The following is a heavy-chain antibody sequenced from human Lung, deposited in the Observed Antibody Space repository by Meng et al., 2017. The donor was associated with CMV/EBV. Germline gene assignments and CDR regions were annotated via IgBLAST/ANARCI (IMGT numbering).Heavy chain of an antibody. D-gene: IGHD6-19*01. V-gene: IGHV3-30-3*01. Sequence: SXAASGFSFKDFAIHWVRQAPGKGLQWVATISYDGNTQVYADSVKGRFSVSRDNSKKTLDLRMNSLRPEDTALSYCAAFLAGASSTSPANDYWGLGXPVTVSS. CDR2: ISYDGNTQ. J-gene: IGHJ4*02. CDR1: GFSFKDFA. CDR3: AAFLAGASSTSPANDY.